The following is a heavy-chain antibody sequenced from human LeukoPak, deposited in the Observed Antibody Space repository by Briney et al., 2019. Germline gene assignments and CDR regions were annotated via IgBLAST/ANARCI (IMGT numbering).Heavy chain of an antibody. CDR1: GW. Sequence: GGSLRLSCTASGWMHFVRQGPGKGLVWVSGINLDGTGTYYADSVKGRFTISRDNSKNTLYLQMNSLRAEDTAVYYCAKVGIDGSGPFDHWGQGTLVTVSS. CDR2: INLDGTGT. D-gene: IGHD3-10*01. V-gene: IGHV3-23*03. J-gene: IGHJ4*02. CDR3: AKVGIDGSGPFDH.